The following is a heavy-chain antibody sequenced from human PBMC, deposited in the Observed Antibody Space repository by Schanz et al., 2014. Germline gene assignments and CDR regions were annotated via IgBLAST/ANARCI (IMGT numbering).Heavy chain of an antibody. V-gene: IGHV1-18*01. Sequence: QVQLVQSGAEVRKPGASVKVSCKASGYAFTTYGISWVRQAPGQGPEFMGWISTFRNEDTNSAQRFQGRLTMTTDTSTSTAYMELNSLNSDDTAVYYCATLDYADSVSWGQGTLVTVSS. D-gene: IGHD4-17*01. CDR1: GYAFTTYG. CDR2: ISTFRNEDT. J-gene: IGHJ5*02. CDR3: ATLDYADSVS.